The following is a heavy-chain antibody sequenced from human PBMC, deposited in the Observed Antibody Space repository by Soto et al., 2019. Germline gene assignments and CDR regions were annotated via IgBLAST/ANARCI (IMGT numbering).Heavy chain of an antibody. V-gene: IGHV3-30*04. CDR3: AIDGGEGSGGDDPDYFDY. J-gene: IGHJ4*02. CDR2: ISYDGRNK. CDR1: GFTFNTYP. D-gene: IGHD5-12*01. Sequence: QVELVEFGGGVVQPGRSLRLSCAASGFTFNTYPMHWVRQAPGKGLEWVTVISYDGRNKYYADSVKGRFTISRDNSKNKLYLQMNSLGAEDTAVYYCAIDGGEGSGGDDPDYFDYWGQGTLVTVSS.